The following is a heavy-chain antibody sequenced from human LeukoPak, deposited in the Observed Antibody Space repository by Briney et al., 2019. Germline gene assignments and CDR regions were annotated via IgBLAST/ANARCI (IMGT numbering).Heavy chain of an antibody. CDR3: ARVEYSSGWSDFDY. CDR2: IYHSGST. Sequence: SETLSLTCTVSGGSISSGGYYWSWIRQPPGKGLEWIGYIYHSGSTYYNPSLKSRVTISVDRSKNQFSLKLSSVTAADTAVYHCARVEYSSGWSDFDYWGQGTLVTVSS. J-gene: IGHJ4*02. V-gene: IGHV4-30-2*01. CDR1: GGSISSGGYY. D-gene: IGHD6-19*01.